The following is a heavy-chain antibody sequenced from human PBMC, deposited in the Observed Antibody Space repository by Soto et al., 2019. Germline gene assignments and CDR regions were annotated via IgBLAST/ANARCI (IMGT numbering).Heavy chain of an antibody. CDR1: GGSISRYY. CDR2: IYYSGST. D-gene: IGHD3-16*02. J-gene: IGHJ4*02. Sequence: QVQLQESGPGLVKPSETLSLTCTVSGGSISRYYWCLIRQLPGKGLEWVGYIYYSGSTNYNPSLESRVTISVDTARNSFVRELSSVTAADTAGYYCARVGLYECLPALPRQSPDWGQRTRITVSS. CDR3: ARVGLYECLPALPRQSPD. V-gene: IGHV4-59*01.